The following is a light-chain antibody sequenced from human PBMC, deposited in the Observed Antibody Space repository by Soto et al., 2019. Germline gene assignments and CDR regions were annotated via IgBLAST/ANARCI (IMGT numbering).Light chain of an antibody. Sequence: DIQVTQSPSTLSASVGDRVTITCRASQSLSGWVAWYQQKPEKAPILLIYDASSLNGGVPSRFSGSGSGTEFTLTISSLQPDDFATYYCQQYNNYPWTFGQGTKVAV. J-gene: IGKJ1*01. CDR3: QQYNNYPWT. V-gene: IGKV1-5*01. CDR2: DAS. CDR1: QSLSGW.